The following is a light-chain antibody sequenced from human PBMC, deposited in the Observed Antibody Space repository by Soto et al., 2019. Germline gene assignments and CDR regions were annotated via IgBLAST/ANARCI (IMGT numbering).Light chain of an antibody. CDR2: EGI. J-gene: IGLJ1*01. CDR3: CSYVGAASYV. CDR1: SRNSGGYNV. Sequence: QSAVTQLASVSSSPGYSMTITCLGTSRNSGGYNVVTWYQQHPGNAPKVIVYEGIKRPSGVSDRCSGSTSGSTASLTVSGLQAEDEAEYYCCSYVGAASYVFGSVTKVTVL. V-gene: IGLV2-23*01.